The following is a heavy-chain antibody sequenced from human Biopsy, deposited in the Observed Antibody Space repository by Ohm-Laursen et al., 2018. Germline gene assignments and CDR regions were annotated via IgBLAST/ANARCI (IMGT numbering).Heavy chain of an antibody. V-gene: IGHV3-7*01. CDR1: GFTFSSYG. D-gene: IGHD3-10*01. CDR3: ARSMTTMVRRRSYYFDY. Sequence: SLRLSCAASGFTFSSYGMSWVRQAPGKGLEWVANIKQDGSETYFVDSVKGRFTISRDSAKSSLYLQMNSLRAEDTAVYYCARSMTTMVRRRSYYFDYWGQGTLVTVSS. CDR2: IKQDGSET. J-gene: IGHJ4*02.